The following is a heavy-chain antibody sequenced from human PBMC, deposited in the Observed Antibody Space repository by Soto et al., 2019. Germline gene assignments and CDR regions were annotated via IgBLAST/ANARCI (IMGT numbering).Heavy chain of an antibody. V-gene: IGHV3-23*01. J-gene: IGHJ6*02. CDR2: ISGSADST. Sequence: EVQSLESGEGFIHPGGSLRLPCEAPGFSFSSFARNGVRQAPGKGLDGVSIISGSADSTFYADSVKGRFTISRDNSKSTLYLQINSLRAEDTAVYYCAKTRGAMIYAISVYGMDVWGQGTTVTVSS. CDR1: GFSFSSFA. D-gene: IGHD2-8*01. CDR3: AKTRGAMIYAISVYGMDV.